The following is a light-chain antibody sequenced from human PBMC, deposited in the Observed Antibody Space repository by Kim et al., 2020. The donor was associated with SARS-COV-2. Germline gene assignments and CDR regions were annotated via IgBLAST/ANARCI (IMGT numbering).Light chain of an antibody. Sequence: AVGQTVRITCQGDSLRSYYATWYQQKPGQAPIVVIYGKNNRPSGIPARFSGSSSGDTASLTITGTQAGDEADYYCNSRGSNDNVLFGGGTKLTVL. CDR3: NSRGSNDNVL. CDR2: GKN. V-gene: IGLV3-19*01. CDR1: SLRSYY. J-gene: IGLJ2*01.